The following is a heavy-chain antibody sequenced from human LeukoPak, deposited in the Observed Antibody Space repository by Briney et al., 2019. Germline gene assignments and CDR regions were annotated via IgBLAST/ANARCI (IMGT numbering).Heavy chain of an antibody. Sequence: PGGSLRLSCAASGFTFTNYGFDWVRQAPGKGLEWVALIWFDGTNKYYTESVKGRFTISRDNSKNTLYLQMNSLRAEDTAVYYCARERIYWYFDLWGRGTLVTVSS. CDR3: ARERIYWYFDL. V-gene: IGHV3-33*01. J-gene: IGHJ2*01. CDR2: IWFDGTNK. CDR1: GFTFTNYG.